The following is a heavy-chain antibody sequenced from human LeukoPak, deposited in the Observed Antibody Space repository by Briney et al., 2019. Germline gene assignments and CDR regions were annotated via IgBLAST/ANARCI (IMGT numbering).Heavy chain of an antibody. D-gene: IGHD3-10*01. Sequence: ASVKVSCKASRYVFTNYYMHWVRQAPGQGLEWVGIINPSGGSTSYAQKFQGRVTMTRDTSTGTVYMELNSLRSEDTAMYYCARASRLGGFDYWGQGTLVTVSS. CDR1: RYVFTNYY. J-gene: IGHJ4*02. CDR3: ARASRLGGFDY. CDR2: INPSGGST. V-gene: IGHV1-46*01.